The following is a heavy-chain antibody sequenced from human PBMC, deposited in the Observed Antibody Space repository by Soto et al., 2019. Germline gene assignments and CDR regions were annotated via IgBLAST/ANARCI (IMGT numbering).Heavy chain of an antibody. CDR2: IYPGDSDT. V-gene: IGHV5-51*01. Sequence: PGESLKISCKGSGYSFTSYWIGWVRQMPGKGLEWMGIIYPGDSDTRYSPSFQGQVTISADKSISTAYLQWSSLKASDTAMYYCATYPVTTHYYYYMDVWGKGTTVTVSS. CDR3: ATYPVTTHYYYYMDV. CDR1: GYSFTSYW. J-gene: IGHJ6*03. D-gene: IGHD4-17*01.